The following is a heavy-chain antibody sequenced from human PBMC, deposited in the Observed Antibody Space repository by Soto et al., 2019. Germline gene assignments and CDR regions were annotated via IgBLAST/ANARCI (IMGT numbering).Heavy chain of an antibody. J-gene: IGHJ5*02. CDR2: ISAYNGNT. V-gene: IGHV1-18*01. Sequence: QVQLVQSGAEVKKPGASVKVSCKASGYTFTSYGISWVRQAPGQGLEWMGWISAYNGNTNYAQKLQGRVTMTTDTSTSTAYVELRSLRSDDTAVYYCAGGGAVVAATGNWFDPWGQGTLVTVSS. CDR3: AGGGAVVAATGNWFDP. D-gene: IGHD2-15*01. CDR1: GYTFTSYG.